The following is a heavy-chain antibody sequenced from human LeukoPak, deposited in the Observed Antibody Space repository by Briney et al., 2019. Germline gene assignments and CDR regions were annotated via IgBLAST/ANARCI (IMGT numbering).Heavy chain of an antibody. Sequence: GASVKVSCKASGYTFTGYYMHWVRQAPGQGLEWMGWISGYNGNTNYAQKLQGRVTMTTDTSTNMAYMEVRGLRSDDTAVYYCARDSSSSWYGFLDSWGQGTLVTVSS. CDR2: ISGYNGNT. V-gene: IGHV1-18*04. CDR3: ARDSSSSWYGFLDS. J-gene: IGHJ4*02. CDR1: GYTFTGYY. D-gene: IGHD6-13*01.